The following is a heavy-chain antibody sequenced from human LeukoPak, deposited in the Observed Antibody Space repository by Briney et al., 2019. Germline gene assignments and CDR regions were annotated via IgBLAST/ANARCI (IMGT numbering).Heavy chain of an antibody. CDR3: AILKRYDSSGDY. Sequence: GGSLRLSCAASGFTFSDYYMSWIRQAPEKGLEWVSYISSSGSTIYYADSVKGRFTISRDNAKNSLYLQMNSLRAEDTGVYYCAILKRYDSSGDYWGQGTLVTVSS. J-gene: IGHJ4*02. CDR1: GFTFSDYY. V-gene: IGHV3-11*04. D-gene: IGHD3-22*01. CDR2: ISSSGSTI.